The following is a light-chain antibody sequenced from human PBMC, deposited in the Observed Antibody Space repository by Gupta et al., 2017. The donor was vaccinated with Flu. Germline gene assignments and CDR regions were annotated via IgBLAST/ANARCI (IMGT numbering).Light chain of an antibody. Sequence: KCTNTCAGSSSNVVNNSVYWSPHVHATAPKLLFYSNNKRHSGIPDRFSATKSATSATMTTXCXQTGEEXDYYCDTSDSSMSVLVFGGGTKLTVL. V-gene: IGLV1-51*01. CDR2: SNN. J-gene: IGLJ2*01. CDR3: DTSDSSMSVLV. CDR1: SSNVVNNS.